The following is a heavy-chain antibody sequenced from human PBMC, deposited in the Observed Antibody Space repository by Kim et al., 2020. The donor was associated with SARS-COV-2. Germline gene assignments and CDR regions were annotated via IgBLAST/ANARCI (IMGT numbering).Heavy chain of an antibody. V-gene: IGHV3-15*01. CDR2: IKSKTDGGTT. D-gene: IGHD4-17*01. CDR3: TTDHYGGYYYYGMDV. CDR1: GFTFSNAW. J-gene: IGHJ6*02. Sequence: GGSLRLSCAASGFTFSNAWMSWVRQAPGKGLEWVGRIKSKTDGGTTDYAAPVKGRFTISRDDSKNTLYLQMNSLKTEDTAVYYCTTDHYGGYYYYGMDVWGQGTTVTVSS.